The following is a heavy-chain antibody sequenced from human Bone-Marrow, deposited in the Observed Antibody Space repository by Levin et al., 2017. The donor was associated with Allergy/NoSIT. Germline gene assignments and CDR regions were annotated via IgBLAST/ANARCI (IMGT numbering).Heavy chain of an antibody. V-gene: IGHV4-39*01. J-gene: IGHJ5*02. D-gene: IGHD3-10*01. CDR1: GGSISSSSNYY. CDR2: IYYTGIT. CDR3: AGHERRSGRYPNWFDP. Sequence: GSLRLSCTVSGGSISSSSNYYWGWIRQPPGKGLEWIGTIYYTGITYCIPSLKSRVTITVDTSKNQLSLKLSSVTAADTAVYYCAGHERRSGRYPNWFDPWGQGTQVTVSS.